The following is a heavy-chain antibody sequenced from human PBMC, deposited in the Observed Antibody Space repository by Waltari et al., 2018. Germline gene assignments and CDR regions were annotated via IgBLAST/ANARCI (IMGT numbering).Heavy chain of an antibody. J-gene: IGHJ5*02. CDR3: VRGRWILPAT. CDR2: LNSDGTSD. V-gene: IGHV3-74*01. D-gene: IGHD3-9*01. CDR1: GFSFSDDW. Sequence: EVQLVESGGGLVQPGGSLRLSCVASGFSFSDDWMHWVRQAPGNRPVWLSRLNSDGTSDTDADFVKGRFVTSRDNTKNTLYLQLNNLRVEDTAMYYCVRGRWILPATWGQGTLVTVSS.